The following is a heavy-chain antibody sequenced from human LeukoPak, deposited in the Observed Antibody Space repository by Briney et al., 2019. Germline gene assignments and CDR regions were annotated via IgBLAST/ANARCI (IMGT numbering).Heavy chain of an antibody. CDR2: INHSGGT. CDR1: GGSFSDYN. V-gene: IGHV4-34*01. Sequence: SETLSLTCAVYGGSFSDYNWNWIRQPPGSGLEWIGEINHSGGTNYNPSLKSRVTISIDTSKNQFSLKLTSVTAADTAVYYCARGLPGYWGQGTLVIVSS. CDR3: ARGLPGY. J-gene: IGHJ4*02.